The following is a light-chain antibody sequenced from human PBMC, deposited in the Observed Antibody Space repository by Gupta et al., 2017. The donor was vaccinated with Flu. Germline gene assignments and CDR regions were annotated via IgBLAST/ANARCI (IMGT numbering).Light chain of an antibody. CDR3: QSYDSSLSGSGV. V-gene: IGLV1-40*01. CDR2: GNS. Sequence: QSLLTQPPSVSGAPGQRATISCTGSSSNIGAGYDVHWYQQLPGTAPKLLIYGNSNRPSGVPDRFSGSKSGTSASLAITGLQAEDEADYYGQSYDSSLSGSGVFGGGTKLTVL. CDR1: SSNIGAGYD. J-gene: IGLJ3*02.